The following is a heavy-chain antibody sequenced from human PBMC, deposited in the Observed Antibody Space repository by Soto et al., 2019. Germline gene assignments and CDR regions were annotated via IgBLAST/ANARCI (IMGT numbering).Heavy chain of an antibody. CDR3: ARWDINTWYRKAFDF. CDR1: GFTFRNSV. J-gene: IGHJ4*02. V-gene: IGHV3-23*01. D-gene: IGHD1-26*01. CDR2: ITGSGGST. Sequence: GGSLRRSCAASGFTFRNSVMSWVRQAPGKGLEWVSAITGSGGSTYYADSVKGRFTISRDNSNNTLYLQMSSLRAEDTAVYYCARWDINTWYRKAFDFWGQGSLVTVSS.